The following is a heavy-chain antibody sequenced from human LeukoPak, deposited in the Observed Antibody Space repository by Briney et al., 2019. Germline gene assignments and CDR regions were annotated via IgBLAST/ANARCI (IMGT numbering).Heavy chain of an antibody. J-gene: IGHJ4*02. CDR3: ARDLRAAAGTSYYFDY. CDR2: ISAYNGNT. Sequence: ASVKVSCKASGYTFTSYGISWVRQAPGQGLEWMGWISAYNGNTNYAQKLQGRVTMTTDTSTSTAYMELRCLRSDDTAVYYCARDLRAAAGTSYYFDYWGQGTLVTVSS. D-gene: IGHD6-13*01. V-gene: IGHV1-18*01. CDR1: GYTFTSYG.